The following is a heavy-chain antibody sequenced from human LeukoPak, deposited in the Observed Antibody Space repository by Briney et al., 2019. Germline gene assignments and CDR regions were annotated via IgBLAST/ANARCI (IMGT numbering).Heavy chain of an antibody. J-gene: IGHJ4*02. Sequence: GGSLRLSCAASGFTFSSYAMHWVRQAPGKGLEYVSGISSNGGSTYYANSVKGRFTISRDNSKNTLYLQMNSLRAEDTAVYYCARVYSSSSLDYWGQGTLVTVSS. CDR1: GFTFSSYA. V-gene: IGHV3-64*01. D-gene: IGHD6-13*01. CDR3: ARVYSSSSLDY. CDR2: ISSNGGST.